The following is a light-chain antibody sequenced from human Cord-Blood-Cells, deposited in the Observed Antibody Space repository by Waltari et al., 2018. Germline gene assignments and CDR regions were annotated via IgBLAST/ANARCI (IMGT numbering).Light chain of an antibody. V-gene: IGKV1-6*01. CDR1: QGIRND. CDR3: LQDYNYPRT. CDR2: AAS. J-gene: IGKJ1*01. Sequence: AIQMTQSPSSLSASVGDRATVTCRASQGIRNDLGWYQQKPWKAPKLLIYAASSLQSGVPSRFSGSGSGTDFTLTISSLQPEDFATYYCLQDYNYPRTFGQGTKVEIK.